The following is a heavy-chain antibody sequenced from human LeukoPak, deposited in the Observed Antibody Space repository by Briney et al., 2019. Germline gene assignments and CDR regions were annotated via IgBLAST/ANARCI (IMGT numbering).Heavy chain of an antibody. D-gene: IGHD6-13*01. CDR1: GFTFSSHG. V-gene: IGHV3-21*01. Sequence: GGTLRLSCAASGFTFSSHGMSWVRQAPGKGLEWVAAISGSSSYIYYADSVKGRFSISRDNAKNSLYLQMNSLRAGDTAVYYCARAAYSSTWYSRYFDLWGRGTLVTVSS. J-gene: IGHJ2*01. CDR3: ARAAYSSTWYSRYFDL. CDR2: ISGSSSYI.